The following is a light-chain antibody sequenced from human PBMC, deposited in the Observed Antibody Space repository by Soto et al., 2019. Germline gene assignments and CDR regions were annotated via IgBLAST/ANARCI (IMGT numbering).Light chain of an antibody. CDR3: QQYTENWT. Sequence: DIQMTQSPPTLSASVGDRVNITCRASQGISTWLAWYQQKPGKAPKLLIYRASSLESGVPSRFSGSGSGTEFTLTINSLQPDDFATYYCQQYTENWTFGQGTNVEIK. J-gene: IGKJ1*01. V-gene: IGKV1-5*03. CDR1: QGISTW. CDR2: RAS.